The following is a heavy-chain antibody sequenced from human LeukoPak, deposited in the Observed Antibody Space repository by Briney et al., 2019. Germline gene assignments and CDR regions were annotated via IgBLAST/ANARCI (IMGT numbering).Heavy chain of an antibody. D-gene: IGHD3-3*01. J-gene: IGHJ6*02. Sequence: ASVKVCCKASGYTFTSYGISWVRQAPGQGLEWMGWISAYNGNTNYAQKLQGRVTMTTDTSTSTAYMELRSLRSDDTAVYYCAREPVSYDFWSGYVSYGMDVWGQGTTVTVSS. CDR2: ISAYNGNT. CDR1: GYTFTSYG. CDR3: AREPVSYDFWSGYVSYGMDV. V-gene: IGHV1-18*01.